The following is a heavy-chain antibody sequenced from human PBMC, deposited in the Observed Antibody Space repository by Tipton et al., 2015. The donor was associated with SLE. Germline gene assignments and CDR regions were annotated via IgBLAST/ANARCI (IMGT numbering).Heavy chain of an antibody. CDR2: FSSSGSYI. J-gene: IGHJ4*02. D-gene: IGHD3-10*01. V-gene: IGHV3-21*01. CDR1: GFTFSSYG. CDR3: AKEYYTGSGAAFDY. Sequence: SLRLSCAASGFTFSSYGMNWVRQAPGQGLQWVSSFSSSGSYIYYADSVKGRFTISRDNAKSSLYLQMNSLRDDDTALYYCAKEYYTGSGAAFDYWGQGTLVTVSS.